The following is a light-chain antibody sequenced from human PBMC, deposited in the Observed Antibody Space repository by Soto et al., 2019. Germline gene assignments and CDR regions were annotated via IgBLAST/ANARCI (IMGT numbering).Light chain of an antibody. CDR2: DAS. V-gene: IGKV1-5*01. CDR3: QKYDSYST. J-gene: IGKJ1*01. Sequence: DIQMTQSLSTLSASVGDRVTITCRASQSISSWLAWYQQKPGKAPKLLIYDASSLESGVPSRFSGSGSGTEFTLTISSLQPDDFATYYCQKYDSYSTFGQGTKV. CDR1: QSISSW.